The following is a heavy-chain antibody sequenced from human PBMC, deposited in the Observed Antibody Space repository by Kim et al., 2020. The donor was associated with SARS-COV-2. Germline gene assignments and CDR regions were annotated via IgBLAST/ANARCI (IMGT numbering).Heavy chain of an antibody. CDR2: FDPEDGET. V-gene: IGHV1-24*01. J-gene: IGHJ4*02. CDR3: ATGHPPSYYDILTGYYPPPNFDY. CDR1: GYTLTELS. Sequence: ASVKVSCKVSGYTLTELSMHWVRQAPGKGLEWMGGFDPEDGETIYAQKFQGRVTMTEDTSTDTAYMELSSLRSEDMAVYYCATGHPPSYYDILTGYYPPPNFDYWGQGTLVTVSS. D-gene: IGHD3-9*01.